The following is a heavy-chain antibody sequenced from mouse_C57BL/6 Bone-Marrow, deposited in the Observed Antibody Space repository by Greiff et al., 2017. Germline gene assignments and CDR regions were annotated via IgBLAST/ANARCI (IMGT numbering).Heavy chain of an antibody. CDR1: GFSFNTYA. CDR3: ARREDYFDY. Sequence: EVQLVESGGGLVQPKGSLKLSCAASGFSFNTYAMNWVRQAPGKGLEWVARIRSKSNNYATYYADSVKDRFTISRDNAKNTLYLQMSSLKSEDTAMYYCARREDYFDYWGQGTTLTVSS. CDR2: IRSKSNNYAT. V-gene: IGHV10-1*01. J-gene: IGHJ2*01.